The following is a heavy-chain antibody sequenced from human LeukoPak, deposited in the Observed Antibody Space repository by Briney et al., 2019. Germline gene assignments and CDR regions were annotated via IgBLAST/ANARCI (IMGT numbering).Heavy chain of an antibody. Sequence: PSETLSLTCAVSGGSISSGGYSWSWIRQPPGKGLEWIGYIYHSGSTYYNPSLKSRVTISVDRSKNQFSLKLSSVTAADTAVYYCASVSTVTDSSSAFDIWGQGTMGTVSS. D-gene: IGHD4-17*01. CDR3: ASVSTVTDSSSAFDI. CDR2: IYHSGST. V-gene: IGHV4-30-2*01. CDR1: GGSISSGGYS. J-gene: IGHJ3*02.